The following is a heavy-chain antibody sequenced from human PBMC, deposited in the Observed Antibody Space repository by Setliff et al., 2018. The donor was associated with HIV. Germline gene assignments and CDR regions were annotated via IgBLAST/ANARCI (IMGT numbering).Heavy chain of an antibody. D-gene: IGHD2-21*02. J-gene: IGHJ5*02. CDR3: AKDQGCGGDCFSNWFDP. CDR2: ISYDGNEK. V-gene: IGHV3-30*18. Sequence: PGGSLRLSCAASGFTFSTYGMHWIRQAPGKGPEWVAVISYDGNEKYYADFVKGRFTISRDNSKNTLYLQMNRLRSEDTAVYHCAKDQGCGGDCFSNWFDPWGRGTLVTVSS. CDR1: GFTFSTYG.